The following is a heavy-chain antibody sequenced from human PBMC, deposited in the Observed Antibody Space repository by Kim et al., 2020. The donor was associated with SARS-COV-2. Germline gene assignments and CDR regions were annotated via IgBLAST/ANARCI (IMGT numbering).Heavy chain of an antibody. J-gene: IGHJ4*02. Sequence: GGSLRLSCAASGFTFSSYGMHWVRQAPGKGLEWVAVISYDGSNKYYADSVKGRFTISRDNSKNTLYLQMNSLRAEDTAVYYCAPGGTTGALIYWGQGTLVTVSS. V-gene: IGHV3-30*03. CDR1: GFTFSSYG. D-gene: IGHD1-7*01. CDR2: ISYDGSNK. CDR3: APGGTTGALIY.